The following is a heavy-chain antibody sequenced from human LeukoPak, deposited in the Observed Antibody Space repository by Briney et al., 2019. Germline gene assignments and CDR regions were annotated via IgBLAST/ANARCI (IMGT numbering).Heavy chain of an antibody. D-gene: IGHD5-18*01. Sequence: SETLSLTCAVYGGSFSGYYWSWIRQPPGKGLEWIGEINNSGSTNYNPSLKSRITISVDTSKNQFSLKLSSVTAADTAVYYCARARRVRGGYSYGRGYYFDYWGQGTLVTVSS. CDR1: GGSFSGYY. J-gene: IGHJ4*02. V-gene: IGHV4-34*01. CDR3: ARARRVRGGYSYGRGYYFDY. CDR2: INNSGST.